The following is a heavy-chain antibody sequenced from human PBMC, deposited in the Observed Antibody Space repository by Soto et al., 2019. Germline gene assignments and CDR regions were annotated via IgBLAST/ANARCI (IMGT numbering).Heavy chain of an antibody. Sequence: GESLKISCKGSGYSFTTYWIGWLRQMPVKGLEWMGIIYPTDSDTRYSPSFQGQVTISYDKSSSTAYLQWSSRQASDTAMYYCARTVREQWLEDYWGRGTSVTVSS. D-gene: IGHD6-19*01. CDR2: IYPTDSDT. CDR3: ARTVREQWLEDY. J-gene: IGHJ4*02. CDR1: GYSFTTYW. V-gene: IGHV5-51*01.